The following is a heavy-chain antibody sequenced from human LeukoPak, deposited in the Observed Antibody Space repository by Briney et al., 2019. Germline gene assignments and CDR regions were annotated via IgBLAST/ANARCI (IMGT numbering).Heavy chain of an antibody. V-gene: IGHV1-3*01. CDR2: INAGNGNT. J-gene: IGHJ5*02. Sequence: ASVKVSCKASGYTFTSYAMHWVRQAPGQRLEWMGWINAGNGNTKYSQKFQGRVTITRDTSASTAYMELSSLRSEDTAVYYCARDSTVTMVRGFFDPWGQGTLVTVSS. CDR3: ARDSTVTMVRGFFDP. D-gene: IGHD3-10*01. CDR1: GYTFTSYA.